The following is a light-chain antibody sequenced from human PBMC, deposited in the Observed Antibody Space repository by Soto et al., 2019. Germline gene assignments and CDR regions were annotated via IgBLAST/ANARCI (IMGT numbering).Light chain of an antibody. Sequence: DIQLTQSPSFLSASVGDRVTITCRASQGISSYLAWYQQKPGKAPKLLIYAASTLQSGVPSRFSGSGSGTEFTLTISSLQPGDFATYYCQQLNSNPYTFGQGTKLEIK. J-gene: IGKJ2*01. CDR1: QGISSY. V-gene: IGKV1-9*01. CDR3: QQLNSNPYT. CDR2: AAS.